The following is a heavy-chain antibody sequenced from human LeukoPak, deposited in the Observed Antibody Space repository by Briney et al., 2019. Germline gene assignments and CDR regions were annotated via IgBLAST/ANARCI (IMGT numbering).Heavy chain of an antibody. CDR1: GGSISSYY. Sequence: PSETLSLTCTVPGGSISSYYWSWIRQPPGKGLEWIGYIYYSGSTYYNPSLKSRVTISVDTSKNQFSLKLSSVTAADTAVYYCARGCRSKFDWFPAGAFDIWGQGTMVTVSS. CDR2: IYYSGST. CDR3: ARGCRSKFDWFPAGAFDI. D-gene: IGHD3-9*01. J-gene: IGHJ3*02. V-gene: IGHV4-59*01.